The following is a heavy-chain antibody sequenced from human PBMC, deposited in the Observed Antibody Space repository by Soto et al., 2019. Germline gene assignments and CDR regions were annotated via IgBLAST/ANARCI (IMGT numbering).Heavy chain of an antibody. Sequence: SETLSLTCAVYGGSFSGYYWSWIRQPPGKGLEWIGEINHSGSTNYNPSLKSRVTISVDTSKNQFSLKLSSVTAADTAVYYCARSLYHWFDPWGLGILVTVSS. CDR1: GGSFSGYY. V-gene: IGHV4-34*01. CDR3: ARSLYHWFDP. CDR2: INHSGST. J-gene: IGHJ5*02.